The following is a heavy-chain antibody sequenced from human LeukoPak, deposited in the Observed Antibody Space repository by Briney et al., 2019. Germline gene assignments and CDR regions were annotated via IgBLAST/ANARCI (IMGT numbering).Heavy chain of an antibody. CDR1: GFTFSSYE. CDR3: ARVGLLGYCSSTSCYAFDI. CDR2: ISSSGSTI. J-gene: IGHJ3*02. D-gene: IGHD2-2*01. Sequence: GGSLRLSCAASGFTFSSYEMNWVRQAPGKGLEWVSSISSSGSTIYYADSVKGRFTISRDNAKNSLYLQMNSLRAEDTAVYYCARVGLLGYCSSTSCYAFDIWGQGTMVTVSS. V-gene: IGHV3-48*03.